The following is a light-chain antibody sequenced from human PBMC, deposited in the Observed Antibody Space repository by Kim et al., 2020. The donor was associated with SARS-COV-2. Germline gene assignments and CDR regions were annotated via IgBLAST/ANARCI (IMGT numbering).Light chain of an antibody. CDR2: DAS. V-gene: IGKV3-11*01. J-gene: IGKJ2*03. CDR1: QSVSSY. Sequence: LSPGERAPRSCRASQSVSSYLAWSQQKPAQAPRLLIYDASNRATGIPARFSGSGSATDFTLTISSLEPEDFAVYYCQQRSNWPPYSFGQGTKLEIK. CDR3: QQRSNWPPYS.